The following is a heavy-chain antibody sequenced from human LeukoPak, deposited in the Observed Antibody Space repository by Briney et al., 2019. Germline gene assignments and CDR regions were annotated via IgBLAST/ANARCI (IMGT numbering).Heavy chain of an antibody. J-gene: IGHJ6*03. CDR1: GFTFSSYA. CDR3: ARAPQVVVAALYYYYMDV. V-gene: IGHV3-23*01. CDR2: ISGSGGST. D-gene: IGHD2-15*01. Sequence: GRSLRLSCAASGFTFSSYAMSWVRQAPGKGLEWVSAISGSGGSTYYADSVKGRFTISRDNAKNSLYLQMNSLRAEDTAVYYCARAPQVVVAALYYYYMDVWGKGTTVTVSS.